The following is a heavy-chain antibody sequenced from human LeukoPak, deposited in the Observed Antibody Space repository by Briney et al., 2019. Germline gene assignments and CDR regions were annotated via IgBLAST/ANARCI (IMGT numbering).Heavy chain of an antibody. CDR1: GFTFSSYA. J-gene: IGHJ4*02. CDR2: ISGSGGST. V-gene: IGHV3-23*01. Sequence: GGSLRLSCAASGFTFSSYAMSWVRQAPGKGLEWVSAISGSGGSTYYADSVKGRFTISRDNSKNTLYLQMNSLRAEDTAVYYCAKKGHCSSTSCCRIEYYFDYWGQGTLVTVSS. D-gene: IGHD2-2*01. CDR3: AKKGHCSSTSCCRIEYYFDY.